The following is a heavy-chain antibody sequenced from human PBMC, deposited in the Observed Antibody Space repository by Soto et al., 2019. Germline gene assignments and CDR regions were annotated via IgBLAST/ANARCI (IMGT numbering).Heavy chain of an antibody. D-gene: IGHD4-17*01. CDR2: INADNGNT. CDR1: GYTFTTNG. CDR3: ARDLGYGDYGTDY. Sequence: QVQLVQSGAEVKKPGASVKVSCKASGYTFTTNGISWLREAPGQGLEWMGWINADNGNTNYAQKFQSRVTMTTDISTSPAYMELRSLRSDDTAVYYCARDLGYGDYGTDYWGQGTLVTVSS. V-gene: IGHV1-18*04. J-gene: IGHJ4*02.